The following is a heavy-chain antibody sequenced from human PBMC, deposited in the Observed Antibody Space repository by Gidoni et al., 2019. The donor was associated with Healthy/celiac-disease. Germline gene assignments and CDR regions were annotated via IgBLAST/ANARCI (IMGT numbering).Heavy chain of an antibody. Sequence: QVQLQESGPGLVKPSGTLSLTCAVSGGSISSSNWWSWVRQPPGKGLEWIGEIYHSGSTNYNPSLKSRVTISVDKSKNQFSLKLSSVTAADTAVYYCARVLRYFDWLLPNDAFDIWGQGTMVTVSS. V-gene: IGHV4-4*02. CDR2: IYHSGST. CDR3: ARVLRYFDWLLPNDAFDI. J-gene: IGHJ3*02. D-gene: IGHD3-9*01. CDR1: GGSISSSNW.